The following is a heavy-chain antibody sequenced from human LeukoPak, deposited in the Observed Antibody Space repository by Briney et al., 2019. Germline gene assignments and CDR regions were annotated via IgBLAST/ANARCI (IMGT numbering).Heavy chain of an antibody. D-gene: IGHD2-21*02. J-gene: IGHJ3*02. CDR1: GFTFRSYW. V-gene: IGHV3-7*01. CDR3: AKDNCGGDCLDAFDI. CDR2: IKQDGSEK. Sequence: QPGGSLRLSCAASGFTFRSYWMSWVRQSPGKGLEWVANIKQDGSEKYYVDSVKGRFTISRDNAKNSLYLQMNSLRAEDTAVDYCAKDNCGGDCLDAFDIWGQGTMVTVSS.